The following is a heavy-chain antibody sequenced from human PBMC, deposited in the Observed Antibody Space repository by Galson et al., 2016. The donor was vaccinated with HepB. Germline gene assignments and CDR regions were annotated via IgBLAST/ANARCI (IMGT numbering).Heavy chain of an antibody. CDR3: ARESLYCSGGNCYSPLGDY. Sequence: SVKVSCKASGYTFINYGISWVRQAPGQGLEWMGWISVDIGNTNYAQKLQGRVTMTTDQSTSTAYMELRSLRSDDTAGYYCARESLYCSGGNCYSPLGDYWGQGTLVTVSS. CDR1: GYTFINYG. D-gene: IGHD2-15*01. J-gene: IGHJ4*02. CDR2: ISVDIGNT. V-gene: IGHV1-18*04.